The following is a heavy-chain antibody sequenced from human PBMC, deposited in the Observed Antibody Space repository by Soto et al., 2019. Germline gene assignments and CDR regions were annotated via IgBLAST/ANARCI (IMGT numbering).Heavy chain of an antibody. CDR1: GYTFTSYG. Sequence: GASVKVSCKASGYTFTSYGISWVRQAPGQGLEWMGWISAYNGNTNYAQKLQGRVTMTTDTSTSTAYMELRSLRSDDTAVYYCARGNNAASYGTYYYYGMDVWGQGTTVTVSS. CDR2: ISAYNGNT. CDR3: ARGNNAASYGTYYYYGMDV. J-gene: IGHJ6*02. D-gene: IGHD5-18*01. V-gene: IGHV1-18*01.